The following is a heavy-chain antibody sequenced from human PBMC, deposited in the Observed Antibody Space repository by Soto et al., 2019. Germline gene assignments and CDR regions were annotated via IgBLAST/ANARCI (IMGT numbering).Heavy chain of an antibody. D-gene: IGHD5-18*01. CDR3: ARGPRGYSYGPYYYGMDV. CDR2: ISSSSSYI. CDR1: GFTFSSYS. V-gene: IGHV3-21*01. J-gene: IGHJ6*02. Sequence: EVQLVESGGGLVKPGGSLRLSCAASGFTFSSYSMNWVRQAPGKGLEWVSSISSSSSYIYYADSVKGRFTISRDNAKNSLYLQMNSLRAEDTAVYYCARGPRGYSYGPYYYGMDVWGQGTTVTVSS.